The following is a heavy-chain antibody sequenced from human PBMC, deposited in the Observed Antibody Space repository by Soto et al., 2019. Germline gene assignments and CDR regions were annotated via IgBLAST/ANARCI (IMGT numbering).Heavy chain of an antibody. V-gene: IGHV1-2*04. CDR3: ARDNSGFDY. J-gene: IGHJ4*02. CDR2: INPNTGGT. Sequence: ASVKVSWKGSGYTFTGYDMHWVRQAPGQGLEWMGWINPNTGGTNYAQKFQGWVTMTRDTSISTAYMELSRLRSDDTAVYYCARDNSGFDYWGQGTLVTVSS. D-gene: IGHD1-26*01. CDR1: GYTFTGYD.